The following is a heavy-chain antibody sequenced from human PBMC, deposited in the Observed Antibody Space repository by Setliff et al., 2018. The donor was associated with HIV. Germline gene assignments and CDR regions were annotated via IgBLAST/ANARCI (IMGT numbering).Heavy chain of an antibody. CDR3: AKDYFSGYDFRYFFDY. Sequence: GGSLRLSCAASRFNFNDYGMHWVRQAPGKGLEWVAFIRYDGSNEHYADSVKGRFTISRDNSKNTLALQMTSLRVEDTAAYYCAKDYFSGYDFRYFFDYWGQGALVTVSS. V-gene: IGHV3-30*02. D-gene: IGHD5-12*01. CDR2: IRYDGSNE. CDR1: RFNFNDYG. J-gene: IGHJ4*02.